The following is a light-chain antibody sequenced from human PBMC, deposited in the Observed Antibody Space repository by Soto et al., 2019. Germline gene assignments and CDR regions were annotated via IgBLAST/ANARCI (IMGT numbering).Light chain of an antibody. CDR2: GAS. CDR1: QSVSIN. J-gene: IGKJ1*01. CDR3: QQSSNWPRT. Sequence: EIVLRQSPGTLSVSPGERASLSCRASQSVSINLAFYQQKPGQAPRLLIYGASTRATGIPARFSGSGSGTEFTLTISSLQSEDFAVYYCQQSSNWPRTFGQGTKVDI. V-gene: IGKV3-15*01.